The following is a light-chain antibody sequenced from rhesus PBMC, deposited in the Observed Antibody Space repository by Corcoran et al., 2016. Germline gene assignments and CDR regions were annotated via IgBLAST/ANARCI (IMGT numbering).Light chain of an antibody. V-gene: IGKV3-40*03. J-gene: IGKJ1*01. Sequence: EIVMTQSPATLSLSPGETATLSCRASETLGTYLDWYHQTPGQAPPRLVHWAHFRATCIPDRFSCSGYKTEVTLTISSLEPEDVGSYHCQQYNDLLWTFGKGTKVEIK. CDR1: ETLGTY. CDR2: WAH. CDR3: QQYNDLLWT.